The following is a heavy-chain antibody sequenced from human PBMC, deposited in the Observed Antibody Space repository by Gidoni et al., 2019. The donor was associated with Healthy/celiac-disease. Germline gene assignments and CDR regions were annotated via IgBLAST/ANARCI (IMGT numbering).Heavy chain of an antibody. CDR2: INHSGST. CDR1: GGSFSGYY. Sequence: QVQLQQWGAGLLKPSATLSLTCAVYGGSFSGYYWSWIRQPPGKGLAWIGEINHSGSTNYNPSLKSRVTISVDTSKNQFSLKLSSVTAADTAVYYCARYSLGIFGVPTVWFDPWGQGTLVTVSS. CDR3: ARYSLGIFGVPTVWFDP. J-gene: IGHJ5*02. V-gene: IGHV4-34*01. D-gene: IGHD3-3*01.